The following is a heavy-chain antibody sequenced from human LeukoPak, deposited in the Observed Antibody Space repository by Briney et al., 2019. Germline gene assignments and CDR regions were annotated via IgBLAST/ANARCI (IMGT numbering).Heavy chain of an antibody. CDR2: ISYDGSNK. V-gene: IGHV3-30*04. CDR1: GFTFSSYA. J-gene: IGHJ4*02. D-gene: IGHD3-22*01. Sequence: GGSLRLSCAASGFTFSSYAMHWVRQAPGKGLEWVAVISYDGSNKYYADSVKGRFTISRDNSKNTLFLKMNSLRAEDSALYYCAKDPTDFDSSGQTYFDYWGQGTLVTVSS. CDR3: AKDPTDFDSSGQTYFDY.